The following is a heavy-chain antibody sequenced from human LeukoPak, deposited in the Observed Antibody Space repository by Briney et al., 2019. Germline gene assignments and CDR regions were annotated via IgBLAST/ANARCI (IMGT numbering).Heavy chain of an antibody. CDR3: ARGTGAYYY. D-gene: IGHD3-16*01. V-gene: IGHV3-48*02. CDR1: GFXFSSYT. J-gene: IGHJ4*02. CDR2: ISISGGTI. Sequence: GGSLRLSCEASGFXFSSYTITWVRQAPGKGLEWLSCISISGGTIFYADSVKGRFTISRDNAKNSLYLQMNSLRDEDTAVYYCARGTGAYYYWGQGTLVTVSS.